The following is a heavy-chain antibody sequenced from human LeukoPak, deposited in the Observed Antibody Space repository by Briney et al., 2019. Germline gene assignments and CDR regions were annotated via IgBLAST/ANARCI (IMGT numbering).Heavy chain of an antibody. CDR3: ARDRGGGCDH. D-gene: IGHD2-15*01. Sequence: GGSLRLSCAASGFTFGSYWMHWVRQAPGKGLVWVSHMNIDGTATNYADSVKGRFTISRDNARNTLYLQMNSLRVEDTAVYYCARDRGGGCDHWGQGTLVTVSS. V-gene: IGHV3-74*01. J-gene: IGHJ1*01. CDR1: GFTFGSYW. CDR2: MNIDGTAT.